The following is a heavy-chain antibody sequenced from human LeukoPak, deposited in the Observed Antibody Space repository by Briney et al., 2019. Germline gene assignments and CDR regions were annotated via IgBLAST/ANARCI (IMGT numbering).Heavy chain of an antibody. CDR3: TTRDPNAFDI. J-gene: IGHJ3*02. Sequence: GGSLRLSCAASGFTFTGSAMHWARQASGKGLDWVGRIRSKANSYATAYAASVKGRFTISRDDSKNTAYLQMNSLKTEDTAVYYCTTRDPNAFDIWGQGTMVTVSS. CDR1: GFTFTGSA. V-gene: IGHV3-73*01. CDR2: IRSKANSYAT.